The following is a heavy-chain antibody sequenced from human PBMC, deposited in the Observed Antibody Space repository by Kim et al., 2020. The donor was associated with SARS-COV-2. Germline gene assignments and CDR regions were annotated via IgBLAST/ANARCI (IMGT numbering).Heavy chain of an antibody. Sequence: SETLSLTCTVSGGSISSSSYYWGWIRQPPGKGLEWIGSIYYSGSTYYNPSLKSRVTISVDTSKNQFSLKLSSVTAADTAVYYCARLNLSGRMDYYGMDVWGQGTTVTVSS. D-gene: IGHD3-10*01. V-gene: IGHV4-39*01. J-gene: IGHJ6*02. CDR1: GGSISSSSYY. CDR2: IYYSGST. CDR3: ARLNLSGRMDYYGMDV.